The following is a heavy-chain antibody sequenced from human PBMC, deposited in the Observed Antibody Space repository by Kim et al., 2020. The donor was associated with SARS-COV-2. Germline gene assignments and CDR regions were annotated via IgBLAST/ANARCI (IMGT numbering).Heavy chain of an antibody. J-gene: IGHJ4*02. CDR2: IYRDGTI. D-gene: IGHD1-26*01. CDR3: ARWDGRSYDY. V-gene: IGHV3-53*01. CDR1: GFTVTTNF. Sequence: GGSLRLSCAVSGFTVTTNFMSWVRQDPEKGLEWVSIIYRDGTIYYADSVKGRFTISRDNSKNTLYLQMNSLRAEDTAVYYCARWDGRSYDYWGQGTLVAVSS.